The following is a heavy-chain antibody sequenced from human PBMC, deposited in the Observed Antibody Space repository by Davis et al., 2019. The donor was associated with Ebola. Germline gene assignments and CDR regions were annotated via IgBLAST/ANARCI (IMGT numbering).Heavy chain of an antibody. V-gene: IGHV1-46*01. D-gene: IGHD3-3*01. CDR3: ARDGRITIFGVVIHQYFQH. CDR1: GYTFTSYY. J-gene: IGHJ1*01. Sequence: ASSVQVSCKASGYTFTSYYMHWVRQAPGQGLEWMGIINPSGGSTSYAQKFQGRVTMTRDTSTSTVYMELSSLRSEDTAVYYCARDGRITIFGVVIHQYFQHWGQGTLVTVSS. CDR2: INPSGGST.